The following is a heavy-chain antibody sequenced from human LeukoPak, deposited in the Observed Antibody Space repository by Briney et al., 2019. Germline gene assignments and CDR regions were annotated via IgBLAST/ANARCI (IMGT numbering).Heavy chain of an antibody. CDR3: ARRNYYASSWYFDL. CDR2: IYSSGST. D-gene: IGHD3-10*01. Sequence: PSETLSLTCTVSGGSIRSGDYYWSWIRQPPGKGPECIGYIYSSGSTYYSPSLKSRIAMSIDTSKNQFSLKLSSVTAADTATYYCARRNYYASSWYFDLWGRGTLVTVSS. J-gene: IGHJ2*01. V-gene: IGHV4-30-4*08. CDR1: GGSIRSGDYY.